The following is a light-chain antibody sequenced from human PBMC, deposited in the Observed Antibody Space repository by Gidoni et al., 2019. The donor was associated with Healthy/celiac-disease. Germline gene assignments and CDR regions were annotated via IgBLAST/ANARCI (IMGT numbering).Light chain of an antibody. CDR1: QDISNY. V-gene: IGKV1-33*01. Sequence: LQITQSPSSLSASVGDRVTITCQASQDISNYLNWYQQKTGKAPKLLIYDASNLETGVPSRFSGSGSGTDFTFTISSLQPEDIATYYCQQYDNPPCTFGQGTKLEIK. CDR3: QQYDNPPCT. J-gene: IGKJ2*02. CDR2: DAS.